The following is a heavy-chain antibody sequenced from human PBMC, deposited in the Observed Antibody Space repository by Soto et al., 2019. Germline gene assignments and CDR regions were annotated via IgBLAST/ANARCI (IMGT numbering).Heavy chain of an antibody. CDR2: ISYDGSNK. CDR3: ARDGGNWNYRYYFDY. CDR1: GFTFSSYA. V-gene: IGHV3-30-3*01. Sequence: PGGPLRLSCAASGFTFSSYAMHWVRQAPGKGLEWVAVISYDGSNKYYADSVKGRFTISRDNSKKTLYLQMNSLRAEDTAVYYCARDGGNWNYRYYFDYWGQGTLVTVSS. J-gene: IGHJ4*02. D-gene: IGHD1-7*01.